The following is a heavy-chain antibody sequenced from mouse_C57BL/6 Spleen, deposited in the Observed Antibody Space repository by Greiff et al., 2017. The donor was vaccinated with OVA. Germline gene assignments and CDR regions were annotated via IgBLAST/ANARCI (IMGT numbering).Heavy chain of an antibody. CDR2: IHPNSGST. V-gene: IGHV1-64*01. D-gene: IGHD1-1*01. Sequence: QVQLKESGAELVKPGASVKLSCKASGYTFTSYWMHWVKQRPGQGLEWIGMIHPNSGSTNYNEKFKSKATLTVDKSSSTAYMQLSSLTSEDSAVYYCASYYGSSYDYAMDYWGQGTSVTVSS. CDR3: ASYYGSSYDYAMDY. J-gene: IGHJ4*01. CDR1: GYTFTSYW.